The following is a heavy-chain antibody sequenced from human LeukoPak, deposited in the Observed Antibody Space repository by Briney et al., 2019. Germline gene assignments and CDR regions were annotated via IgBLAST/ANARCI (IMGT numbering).Heavy chain of an antibody. J-gene: IGHJ5*02. CDR1: GGSISSYY. V-gene: IGHV4-59*12. D-gene: IGHD6-19*01. CDR2: IYYSGST. Sequence: SETLSLTCTVSGGSISSYYWSWIRQPPGKGLEWIGYIYYSGSTNYNPSLKSRVTISVDTSKNQFSLKLSSVTAADTAVYYCARRKYSSGWANRKNNWFDPWGQGTLVTVSS. CDR3: ARRKYSSGWANRKNNWFDP.